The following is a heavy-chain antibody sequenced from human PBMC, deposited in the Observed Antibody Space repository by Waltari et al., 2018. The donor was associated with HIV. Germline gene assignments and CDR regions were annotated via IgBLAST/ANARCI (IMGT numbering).Heavy chain of an antibody. J-gene: IGHJ4*02. CDR2: SNRYGSST. CDR3: ARVLGSSWYRHYFDY. V-gene: IGHV3-74*01. CDR1: GFTFSSYW. Sequence: EVQLVESGGGLVQPGGSLRLSCAASGFTFSSYWMHWVRQAPGKGLVRVASSNRYGSSTSYADPVKGRFTISRDNAKNTLYLQMNSLRAEDTAVYYCARVLGSSWYRHYFDYWGQGTLVTVSS. D-gene: IGHD6-13*01.